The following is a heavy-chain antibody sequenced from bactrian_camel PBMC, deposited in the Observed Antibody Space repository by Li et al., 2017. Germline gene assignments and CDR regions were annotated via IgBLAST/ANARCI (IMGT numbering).Heavy chain of an antibody. Sequence: HVQLVESGGGSVQAGGSLTLNCTASYEYTVTETTVAWFRQAPGEAREGVAAIDSTGSANYADSVKGRFTISKDNARNTLALQMNSLRPEDTAMYYCAARERLGGEWSSPGNYNHWGQGTQVTVS. J-gene: IGHJ4*01. CDR2: IDSTGSA. V-gene: IGHV3S53*01. CDR3: AARERLGGEWSSPGNYNH. D-gene: IGHD2*01. CDR1: YEYTVTETT.